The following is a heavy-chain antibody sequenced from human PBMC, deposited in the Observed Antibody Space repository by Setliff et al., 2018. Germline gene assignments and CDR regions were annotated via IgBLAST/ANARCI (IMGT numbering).Heavy chain of an antibody. V-gene: IGHV3-7*03. D-gene: IGHD3-22*01. CDR2: INEDGSER. Sequence: PGGSLRLSCAASGFTFSSYSMNWVRQAPGKGLEWVANINEDGSERYYVDSVKGRFTISRDNSKNTLYLQMNSLRAEDTAVYYCAKAAYYYDSSGSYFDYWGQGTLVTVSS. CDR3: AKAAYYYDSSGSYFDY. J-gene: IGHJ4*02. CDR1: GFTFSSYS.